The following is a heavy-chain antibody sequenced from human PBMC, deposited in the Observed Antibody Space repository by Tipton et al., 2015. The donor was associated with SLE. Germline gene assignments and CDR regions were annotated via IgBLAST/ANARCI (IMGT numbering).Heavy chain of an antibody. J-gene: IGHJ4*02. D-gene: IGHD3-10*01. CDR2: ISGSGSST. CDR1: GFTFSSYA. Sequence: SLRLSCAASGFTFSSYAMSWVRQAPGKGLEWVSAISGSGSSTFYADSVKGRFTVSRDNSKNTMYLQLNSLRAEDTAVYYCATYGSGSFQDYWGQGTLVTVSS. CDR3: ATYGSGSFQDY. V-gene: IGHV3-23*01.